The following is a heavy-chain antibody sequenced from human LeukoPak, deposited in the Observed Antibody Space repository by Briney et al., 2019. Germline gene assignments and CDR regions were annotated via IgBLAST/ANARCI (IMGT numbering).Heavy chain of an antibody. V-gene: IGHV4-39*07. CDR1: GGSISSSXXX. Sequence: XTXSGGSISSSXXXWGWXXQPPXXXRXXIGSIYYSGSTYYNPSLKSRVTISVDTSKNQFSLKLSSVTAADTAVYYCARGGGSLYWYFDLWGRGTLVTVSS. CDR3: ARGGGSLYWYFDL. D-gene: IGHD4-23*01. CDR2: IYYSGST. J-gene: IGHJ2*01.